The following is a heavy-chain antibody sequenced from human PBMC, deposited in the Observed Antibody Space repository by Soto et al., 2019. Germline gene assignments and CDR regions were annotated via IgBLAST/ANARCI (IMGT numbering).Heavy chain of an antibody. Sequence: QVQLVESGGGLVKPGGSLRLSCATSGFIFSDYYMHWIRQAPGKGLEWISYISRNVRIIQYADSAKGRFTISRDNAQNSLYLQMNSLRAEDTALYFCARDFDADSRTDFDYWGQGTLVTVSS. CDR2: ISRNVRII. V-gene: IGHV3-11*01. J-gene: IGHJ4*02. CDR3: ARDFDADSRTDFDY. CDR1: GFIFSDYY. D-gene: IGHD4-17*01.